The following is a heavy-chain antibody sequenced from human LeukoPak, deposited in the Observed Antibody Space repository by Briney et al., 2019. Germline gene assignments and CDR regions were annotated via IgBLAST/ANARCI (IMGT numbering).Heavy chain of an antibody. CDR3: ARLGIVVVTADGMDV. V-gene: IGHV1-2*02. Sequence: ASVKVSCKASGYSFTDYYIEWVRQAPGQGLEWMGWINPNSGGTVYAQKFQGRVTMTRDTSITTVYMELSRLRSDDTAVYYCARLGIVVVTADGMDVWGQGTTVTVSS. CDR1: GYSFTDYY. D-gene: IGHD2-21*02. CDR2: INPNSGGT. J-gene: IGHJ6*02.